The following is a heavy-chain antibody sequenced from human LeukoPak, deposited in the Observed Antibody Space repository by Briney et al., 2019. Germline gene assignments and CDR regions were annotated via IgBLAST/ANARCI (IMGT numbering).Heavy chain of an antibody. CDR3: ARRRDAFDI. J-gene: IGHJ3*02. CDR1: GGSISSYY. CDR2: IYYSGST. V-gene: IGHV4-59*08. Sequence: ASETPSLTCTVSGGSISSYYWSWIRQPPGKGLEWIGYIYYSGSTNYNPSLKSRVTISVDTSKNQFSLKLSSVTAADTAVYYCARRRDAFDIWGQGTMVTVSS.